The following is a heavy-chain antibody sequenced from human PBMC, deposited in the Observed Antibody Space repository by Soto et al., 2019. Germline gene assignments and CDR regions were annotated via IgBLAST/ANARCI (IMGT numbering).Heavy chain of an antibody. J-gene: IGHJ5*01. CDR2: ISYDGSNK. D-gene: IGHD6-13*01. CDR1: GFTFSSYG. V-gene: IGHV3-30*18. CDR3: AKHRVRAAAGTYCFDS. Sequence: GGSLRLSCAASGFTFSSYGMHWVRQAPGKGLEWVAVISYDGSNKYYADSVKGRFTISRDNSKNTLYLQMNSLRAEDTAVYYCAKHRVRAAAGTYCFDSWGQGTLVTVSS.